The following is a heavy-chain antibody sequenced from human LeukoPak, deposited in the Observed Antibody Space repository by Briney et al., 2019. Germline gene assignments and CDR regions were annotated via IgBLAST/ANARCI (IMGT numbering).Heavy chain of an antibody. J-gene: IGHJ4*02. D-gene: IGHD4-17*01. V-gene: IGHV4-59*08. CDR3: ARHGSTVTYLDY. Sequence: SGTLSLTCTVSGGSISSYYWSWIRQPPGKGLEWIGYIYYSGSTNYNPSLKSRVTISVDTSKNQFSLKLSSVTAADTAVYYCARHGSTVTYLDYWGQGTLVTVSS. CDR2: IYYSGST. CDR1: GGSISSYY.